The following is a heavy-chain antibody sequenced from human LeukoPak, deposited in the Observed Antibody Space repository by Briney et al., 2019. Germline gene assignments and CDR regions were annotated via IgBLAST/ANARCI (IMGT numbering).Heavy chain of an antibody. CDR1: GGTFSSYA. D-gene: IGHD4-17*01. Sequence: RGASVKVSCKASGGTFSSYAISWVRQAPGQGLEWMGGIIPIFGTANYAQKFQGRVTITADESTSTAYMELSSLRSEDTAVYYCARGETPYGDYTDTYYFDYWGQGTLVTVSS. J-gene: IGHJ4*02. CDR2: IIPIFGTA. V-gene: IGHV1-69*13. CDR3: ARGETPYGDYTDTYYFDY.